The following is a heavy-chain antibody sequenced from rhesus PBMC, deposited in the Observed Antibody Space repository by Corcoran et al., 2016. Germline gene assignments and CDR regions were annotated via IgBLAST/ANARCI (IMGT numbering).Heavy chain of an antibody. Sequence: VEQLVESGGALVQPGAALRLSCAASEFTCSSYDMHWVRQGPGKGLEWVSAISIGGGTYYPDSVKGRFTISRDNAKNSLYLQMNSLRAEDTAVYYCARGNGMDVWGRGVLVTVSS. V-gene: IGHV3-132*02. D-gene: IGHD1-32*01. CDR2: ISIGGGT. J-gene: IGHJ5-2*02. CDR1: EFTCSSYD. CDR3: ARGNGMDV.